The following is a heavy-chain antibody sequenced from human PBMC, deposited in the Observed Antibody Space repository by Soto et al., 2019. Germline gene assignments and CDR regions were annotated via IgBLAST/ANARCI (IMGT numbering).Heavy chain of an antibody. J-gene: IGHJ4*02. D-gene: IGHD4-17*01. Sequence: PGESLKISCAASGFTFSSYAMHWVRQTPGKGLEWVAVISYDGSNKYYADSVKGRFTISRDNSKSTLYLQMNSLRAEDTAVYYCARAPSPTHQGPHYFDNWGQGSLVTVSS. V-gene: IGHV3-30-3*01. CDR2: ISYDGSNK. CDR3: ARAPSPTHQGPHYFDN. CDR1: GFTFSSYA.